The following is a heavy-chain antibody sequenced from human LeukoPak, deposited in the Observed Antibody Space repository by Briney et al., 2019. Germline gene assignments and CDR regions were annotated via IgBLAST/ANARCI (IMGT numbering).Heavy chain of an antibody. J-gene: IGHJ3*02. D-gene: IGHD6-19*01. CDR1: GYTFTGYY. CDR3: AXXXSSGWYGGNAFDI. Sequence: ASVKVSCKASGYTFTGYYMHWVRQAPGQGLEWMGWINPNSGDTNYAQKLQGRVTMTTDTSTSTAYMELRSLRSDDTAVYYCAXXXSSGWYGGNAFDIWGQGTMVTVSS. V-gene: IGHV1-2*02. CDR2: INPNSGDT.